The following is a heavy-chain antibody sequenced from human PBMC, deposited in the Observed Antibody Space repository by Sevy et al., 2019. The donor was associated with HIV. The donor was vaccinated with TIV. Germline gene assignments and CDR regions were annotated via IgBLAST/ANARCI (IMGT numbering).Heavy chain of an antibody. J-gene: IGHJ1*01. V-gene: IGHV3-30-3*01. Sequence: GGSLRLSCAASGFTFSSYAMHWVRQAPGKGLEWVAVISYDGSNKYYADSVKGRFTISRDNSKNMLYLQMNSLRAEDTAVYYCARVDSSGYYYTEYFQHWGQGTLVTVSS. CDR2: ISYDGSNK. CDR1: GFTFSSYA. D-gene: IGHD3-22*01. CDR3: ARVDSSGYYYTEYFQH.